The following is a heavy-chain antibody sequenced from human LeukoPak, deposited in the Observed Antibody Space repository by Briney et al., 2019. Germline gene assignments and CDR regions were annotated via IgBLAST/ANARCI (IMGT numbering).Heavy chain of an antibody. CDR1: GVIVSRNF. J-gene: IGHJ4*02. V-gene: IGHV3-66*02. D-gene: IGHD6-13*01. Sequence: RTGGSLRLSCAASGVIVSRNFMSWVRQAPEKGLQWVAIMYAGGTTDYSDSVRGRFHISRDNSKNTLYLQMNSLRAEDTAVYYCAKGGRDSSSWYVDYWGQGTLVTISS. CDR2: MYAGGTT. CDR3: AKGGRDSSSWYVDY.